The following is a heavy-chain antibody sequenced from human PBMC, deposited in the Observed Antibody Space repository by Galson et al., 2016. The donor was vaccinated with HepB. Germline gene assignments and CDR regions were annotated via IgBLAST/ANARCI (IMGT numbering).Heavy chain of an antibody. D-gene: IGHD3-10*01. V-gene: IGHV3-33*01. CDR3: ARDIALPVGSGNYYHGPGH. CDR1: GFSFSSYG. Sequence: SLRLSCAASGFSFSSYGMHWVRQAPGKGLEWVAVIWNDASSRYYADSVKGRFTISRDNSKNTLYLQMNSLRGEDTAVYYCARDIALPVGSGNYYHGPGHWGQGTLVTVSS. J-gene: IGHJ4*02. CDR2: IWNDASSR.